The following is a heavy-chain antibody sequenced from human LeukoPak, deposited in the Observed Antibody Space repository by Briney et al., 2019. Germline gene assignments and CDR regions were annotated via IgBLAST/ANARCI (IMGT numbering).Heavy chain of an antibody. V-gene: IGHV3-33*06. CDR2: IWYDGSNK. Sequence: PGGSLRLSCAASGFTFSSYGMHWVRQAPGKGLEWVAVIWYDGSNKYYADSVKGRFTISRDNSKNTLYLQMNSLRAEDTAVYYCAKQAYCSSTSCYIGRRLDDWGQGTLVTVSS. D-gene: IGHD2-2*02. J-gene: IGHJ4*02. CDR1: GFTFSSYG. CDR3: AKQAYCSSTSCYIGRRLDD.